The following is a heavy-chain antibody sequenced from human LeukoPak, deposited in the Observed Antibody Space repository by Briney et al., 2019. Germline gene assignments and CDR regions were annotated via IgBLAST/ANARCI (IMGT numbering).Heavy chain of an antibody. V-gene: IGHV3-23*01. CDR3: AKLDYDILTGYFSGGSSYYFDY. Sequence: HAGGSLRLSCAASGFTFSSYAMSWVRQAPGKGLEWVSAISGSGGSTYYADSVKGRFTISRDNSKNTLYLQMNSLRAEDTAVYYCAKLDYDILTGYFSGGSSYYFDYWGQGTLVTVSS. J-gene: IGHJ4*02. CDR1: GFTFSSYA. D-gene: IGHD3-9*01. CDR2: ISGSGGST.